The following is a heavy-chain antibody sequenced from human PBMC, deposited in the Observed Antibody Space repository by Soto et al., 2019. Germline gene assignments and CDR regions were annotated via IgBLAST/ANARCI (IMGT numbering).Heavy chain of an antibody. V-gene: IGHV1-69*01. CDR1: GGTFSTYT. CDR2: IIPIFGTP. J-gene: IGHJ6*02. Sequence: QVQLVQSGAEVKKSGSSVKVSCKASGGTFSTYTFSWVRQAPGQGLEWMGRIIPIFGTPYYAQKFQGRVTIVADESTTTVYMELSSLKFEDTAVYYCATSVGIAPTGEDGMDVWGQGTSVTVSS. D-gene: IGHD2-8*02. CDR3: ATSVGIAPTGEDGMDV.